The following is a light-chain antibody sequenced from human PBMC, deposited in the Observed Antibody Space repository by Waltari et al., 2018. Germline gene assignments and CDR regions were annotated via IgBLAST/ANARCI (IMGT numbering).Light chain of an antibody. V-gene: IGLV2-8*01. J-gene: IGLJ3*02. CDR3: SSYARSSHVV. CDR2: DVT. CDR1: NSDVADYDY. Sequence: QSALTQPPSAPGSPGQSVTIPCPGTNSDVADYDYVSWYQYHPGKAPKLLIYDVTKRPSGVPDRFSGSKSGNTASLTVSGLQAEDEADYYCSSYARSSHVVFGGGTKLTVL.